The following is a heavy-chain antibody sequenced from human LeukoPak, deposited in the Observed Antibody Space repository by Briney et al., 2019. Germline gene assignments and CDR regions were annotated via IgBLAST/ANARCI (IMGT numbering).Heavy chain of an antibody. CDR3: ARATQEDAFDI. Sequence: GGSLRLSCAASGFTFSDYYMSWIRQAPGKGLEWVSYISSSGSTIYYAGSVKGRFTISRDNAKNSLYLQMNSLRAEDTAVYYCARATQEDAFDIWGQGTMVTVSS. CDR2: ISSSGSTI. J-gene: IGHJ3*02. V-gene: IGHV3-11*01. CDR1: GFTFSDYY.